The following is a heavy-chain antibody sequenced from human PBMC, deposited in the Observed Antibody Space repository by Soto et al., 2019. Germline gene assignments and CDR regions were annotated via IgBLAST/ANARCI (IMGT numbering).Heavy chain of an antibody. CDR1: GGSISSFAYY. CDR2: VYYNENT. J-gene: IGHJ5*02. V-gene: IGHV4-39*01. Sequence: SETLSLTCTVSGGSISSFAYYWGWIRQPPGKGLEWIGTVYYNENTYYNPSLKSRVTISVDTAKNQFSLNLRSVTAADTAIYFCARRERYYGSPGWFDPWGQGTLVTVSP. D-gene: IGHD3-10*01. CDR3: ARRERYYGSPGWFDP.